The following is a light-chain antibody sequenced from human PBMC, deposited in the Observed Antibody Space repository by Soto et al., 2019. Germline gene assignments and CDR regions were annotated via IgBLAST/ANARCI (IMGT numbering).Light chain of an antibody. CDR3: VLYLGSGISV. CDR1: SGSVSTSDY. CDR2: STN. J-gene: IGLJ3*02. Sequence: QTVVTQEPAFSVSPGGTVTLTCGLSSGSVSTSDYPSWYQQTPGQAPRTLIYSTNTRSSGVPDRFSGSILGNKAALTITGAQADDECDYYCVLYLGSGISVFGGGTKLTVL. V-gene: IGLV8-61*01.